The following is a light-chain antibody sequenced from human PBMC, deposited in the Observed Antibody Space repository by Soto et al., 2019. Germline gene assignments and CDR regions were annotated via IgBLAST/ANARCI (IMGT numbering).Light chain of an antibody. Sequence: DVVRTQTPLSSPVTLGQPASISCRSSQSLVHSDGDTYLSWLLQRQGQPPRLXLYKISHRFSGVPDRFSGSGAGTDGTLQISRVETEDVGIYYCVQTTQFTWTFGQGTKVDIK. CDR2: KIS. J-gene: IGKJ1*01. CDR3: VQTTQFTWT. V-gene: IGKV2-24*01. CDR1: QSLVHSDGDTY.